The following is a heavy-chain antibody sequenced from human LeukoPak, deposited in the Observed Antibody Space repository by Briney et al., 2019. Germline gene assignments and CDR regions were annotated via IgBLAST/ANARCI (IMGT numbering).Heavy chain of an antibody. J-gene: IGHJ4*02. V-gene: IGHV3-49*04. Sequence: PGGSLRLSCAASGFTFSSYGMHWVRQAPGKGLEWVGFIRSKAYGGTTEYAASVKGRFTISRDDSKSIAYLQMNSLKTEDTAVYYCTRAGLELLGVGFDYWGQGTLVTVSS. CDR2: IRSKAYGGTT. CDR1: GFTFSSYG. CDR3: TRAGLELLGVGFDY. D-gene: IGHD3-10*01.